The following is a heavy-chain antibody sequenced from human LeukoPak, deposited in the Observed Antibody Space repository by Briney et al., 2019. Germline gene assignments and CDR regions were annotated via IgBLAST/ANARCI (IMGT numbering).Heavy chain of an antibody. J-gene: IGHJ4*02. CDR2: IYYSGST. Sequence: ETLSLTCTVSGGSISSYYWSWIRQPPGKGLEWIGYIYYSGSTNYNPSLTSRVTISVDTSKNQFSLKLSSVTAADTAVYYCARDMAVAGTGIYYFDYWGQGTLVTVSS. D-gene: IGHD6-19*01. V-gene: IGHV4-59*01. CDR3: ARDMAVAGTGIYYFDY. CDR1: GGSISSYY.